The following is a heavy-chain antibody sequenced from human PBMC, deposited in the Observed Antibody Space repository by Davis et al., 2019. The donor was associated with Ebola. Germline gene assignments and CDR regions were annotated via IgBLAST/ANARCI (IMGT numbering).Heavy chain of an antibody. V-gene: IGHV3-23*01. CDR2: IGSDSGI. Sequence: GGSLRLSCAASGFSLRSSAMSWVRQAPGKGLEWVSGIGSDSGIHYADSVKGRFTISRDDSKNTLYLQMNSLRGEDTAIYYCAKDLFWWSASDVWGQGTTVTVS. D-gene: IGHD2-8*02. CDR3: AKDLFWWSASDV. J-gene: IGHJ6*02. CDR1: GFSLRSSA.